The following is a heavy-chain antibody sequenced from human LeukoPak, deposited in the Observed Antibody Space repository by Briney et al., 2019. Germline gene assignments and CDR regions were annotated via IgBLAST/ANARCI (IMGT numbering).Heavy chain of an antibody. CDR3: AREVPAVNWFDP. D-gene: IGHD6-19*01. CDR1: GFTFSSYA. J-gene: IGHJ5*02. CDR2: ISYDGNNK. V-gene: IGHV3-30-3*01. Sequence: PGGSLRLSCAASGFTFSSYAMHWVRQAPGKGLEWVAVISYDGNNKYYADSVKGRFTISRDNSKNTLYLQMNSLRAEDTAVYYCAREVPAVNWFDPWGQGTLVTVSS.